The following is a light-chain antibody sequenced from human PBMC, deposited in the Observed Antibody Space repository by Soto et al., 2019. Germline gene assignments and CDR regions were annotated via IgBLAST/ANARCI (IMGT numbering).Light chain of an antibody. CDR3: QQSYITPWT. CDR1: QDIQNA. CDR2: AAS. V-gene: IGKV1-39*01. J-gene: IGKJ1*01. Sequence: DIQMTQSPSSLSASVGDRVTITCRASQDIQNALGWYQQKPGKAPKRLIYAASSLQSGVPSRFSGSGSVTDFTLTISSLQPEDFATYYCQQSYITPWTFGQGTKVDIK.